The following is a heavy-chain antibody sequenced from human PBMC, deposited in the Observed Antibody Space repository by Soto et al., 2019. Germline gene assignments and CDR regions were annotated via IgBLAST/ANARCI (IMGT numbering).Heavy chain of an antibody. CDR1: GGSISSGGYY. Sequence: SETLSLTCTVSGGSISSGGYYWSWIRQHPGKGLEWIGYIYYSGSTYYNPSLKSRVTISVDTSKNQFSLKLSSVTAADTAVYYCAKDHYPYFGVVIPPYMDVWGKGTTVTVSS. CDR3: AKDHYPYFGVVIPPYMDV. V-gene: IGHV4-31*03. J-gene: IGHJ6*03. CDR2: IYYSGST. D-gene: IGHD3-3*01.